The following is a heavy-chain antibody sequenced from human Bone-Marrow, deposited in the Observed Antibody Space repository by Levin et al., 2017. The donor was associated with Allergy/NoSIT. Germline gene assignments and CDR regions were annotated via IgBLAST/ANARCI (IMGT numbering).Heavy chain of an antibody. CDR2: IYFDGSRE. CDR3: ARDPVTGDPTKFDY. Sequence: RAGGSLRLSCAASGFTFNLYGMHWVRQAPGKGLQWVAFIYFDGSREDYAESVKGRFTISRDQSKKSLYLEMNSLRAEDTAVYYCARDPVTGDPTKFDYWGHGTLVTVSS. D-gene: IGHD1-20*01. CDR1: GFTFNLYG. J-gene: IGHJ4*01. V-gene: IGHV3-33*01.